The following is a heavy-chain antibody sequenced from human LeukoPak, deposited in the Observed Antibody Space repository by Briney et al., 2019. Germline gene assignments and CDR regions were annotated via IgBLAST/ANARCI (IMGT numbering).Heavy chain of an antibody. V-gene: IGHV4-4*02. Sequence: PSETLSLTCAVSGYSISSGYWWSWVRQPPGKGPEWIGEIHHTGRTNYNPSLKSRVTISVDKSKNQFSLKLTSVTAADTAVYYCARNGDYSADSWGQGTLLTVSS. CDR2: IHHTGRT. CDR1: GYSISSGYW. J-gene: IGHJ4*02. D-gene: IGHD4-17*01. CDR3: ARNGDYSADS.